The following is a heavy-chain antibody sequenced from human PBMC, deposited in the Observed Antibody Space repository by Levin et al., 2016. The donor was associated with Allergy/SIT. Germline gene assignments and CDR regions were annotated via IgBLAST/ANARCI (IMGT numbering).Heavy chain of an antibody. J-gene: IGHJ4*02. CDR3: ARQQLENGYYFDY. Sequence: GESLKISCAASGFTFSSYAMSWVRQAPGKGLEWVSAISGSGGSTYYADSVKGRFTISRDNSKNTLYLQMNSLRAEDTAVYYCARQQLENGYYFDYWGQGTLVTVSS. D-gene: IGHD1-1*01. CDR2: ISGSGGST. CDR1: GFTFSSYA. V-gene: IGHV3-23*01.